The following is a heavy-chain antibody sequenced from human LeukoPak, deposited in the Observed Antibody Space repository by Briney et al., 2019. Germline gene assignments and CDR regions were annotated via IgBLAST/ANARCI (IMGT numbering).Heavy chain of an antibody. J-gene: IGHJ4*02. CDR3: TRDQTPYY. CDR2: IASETYGGTA. V-gene: IGHV3-49*04. CDR1: GFTFGDYA. Sequence: GGSLRFSCTASGFTFGDYAMIWVRQAPGKGLVWVGFIASETYGGTAEYAASVKGRFTISRDDSKSIAYLQMNSLKTEDTAVYYCTRDQTPYYWGQGTLVTVSS.